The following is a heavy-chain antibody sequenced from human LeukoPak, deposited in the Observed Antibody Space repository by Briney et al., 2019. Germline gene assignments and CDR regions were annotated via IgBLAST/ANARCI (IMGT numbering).Heavy chain of an antibody. Sequence: PGGSLRLSCAASGFTFSNAWMSWVRQAPGKGLEWVGRIKSKTDGSTTDYAAPVKGTFTISRYDSKNTLYLQMNSLKTEDTAVYYCRYSYGYFDYWGQGTLVTVSS. CDR3: RYSYGYFDY. V-gene: IGHV3-15*01. D-gene: IGHD5-18*01. CDR2: IKSKTDGSTT. J-gene: IGHJ4*02. CDR1: GFTFSNAW.